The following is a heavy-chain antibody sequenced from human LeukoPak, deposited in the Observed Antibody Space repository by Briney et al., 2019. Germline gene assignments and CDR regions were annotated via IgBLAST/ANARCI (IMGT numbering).Heavy chain of an antibody. J-gene: IGHJ4*02. CDR3: ARDSGTPDY. CDR2: INHSGST. CDR1: GGSFSGYY. V-gene: IGHV4-34*01. D-gene: IGHD1-1*01. Sequence: KPSETLSLTCAVYGGSFSGYYWSWIRQPPGKGLEWIGEINHSGSTNYNPSLKSRVTISVDTSKNQFSLKLSSVTAADTAVYYCARDSGTPDYWGQGTLVTVSS.